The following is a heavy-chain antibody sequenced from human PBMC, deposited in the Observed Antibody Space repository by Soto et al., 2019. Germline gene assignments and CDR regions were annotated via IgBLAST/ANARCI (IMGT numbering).Heavy chain of an antibody. D-gene: IGHD1-1*01. Sequence: GGSLRLSCAASGXTFSSHAMNWVRQAPRKGLEWVSDINGGGGITNYADSVKGRFTVSRDNSKNTLYLQLESLRAGDTAIYYCVKRSRDGHNSPLDYWGQGTLVTVSS. J-gene: IGHJ4*02. CDR2: INGGGGIT. CDR1: GXTFSSHA. V-gene: IGHV3-23*01. CDR3: VKRSRDGHNSPLDY.